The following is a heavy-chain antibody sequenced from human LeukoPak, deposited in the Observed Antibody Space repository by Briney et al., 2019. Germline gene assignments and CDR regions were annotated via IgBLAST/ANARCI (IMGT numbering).Heavy chain of an antibody. J-gene: IGHJ5*02. Sequence: SVKVSCKASGGTFSSYAISWVRQDPGQGLEWMGGIIPIFGTANYAQKFQGRVTITTDESTSTAYMELSSLRSEDTAVYYCARGSDIVVVPAAMDYNWFDPWGQGTLVTVSS. D-gene: IGHD2-2*01. CDR3: ARGSDIVVVPAAMDYNWFDP. V-gene: IGHV1-69*05. CDR1: GGTFSSYA. CDR2: IIPIFGTA.